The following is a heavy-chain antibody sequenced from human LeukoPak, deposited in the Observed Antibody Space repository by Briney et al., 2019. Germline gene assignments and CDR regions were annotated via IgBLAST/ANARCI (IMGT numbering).Heavy chain of an antibody. CDR3: AREAGATTNWFDP. V-gene: IGHV1-8*01. D-gene: IGHD1-26*01. CDR2: MNPNSGNT. Sequence: ASVTVSCKASGYTFTSYDINWVRQATGQGLEWMGWMNPNSGNTGYAQKFQGRVTMTRNTSISTAYMELSSLRSEGTAVYYCAREAGATTNWFDPWGQGTLVTVSS. CDR1: GYTFTSYD. J-gene: IGHJ5*02.